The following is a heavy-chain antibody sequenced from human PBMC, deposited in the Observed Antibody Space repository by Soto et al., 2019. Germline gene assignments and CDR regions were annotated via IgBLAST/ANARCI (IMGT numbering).Heavy chain of an antibody. J-gene: IGHJ5*02. Sequence: SETLSLTCAVYGGSFSGYYWSWIRQPPGKGLEWIGEINHSGSTNYNPSLKSRVTISVDTSKNQFSLKLSSVTAADTAVYYCARATSYGDPNWFDPWGQGTLVTVSS. CDR2: INHSGST. D-gene: IGHD4-17*01. V-gene: IGHV4-34*01. CDR1: GGSFSGYY. CDR3: ARATSYGDPNWFDP.